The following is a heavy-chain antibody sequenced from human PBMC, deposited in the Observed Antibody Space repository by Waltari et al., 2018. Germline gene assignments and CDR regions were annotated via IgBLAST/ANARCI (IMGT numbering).Heavy chain of an antibody. CDR1: GGSFSGYY. J-gene: IGHJ4*02. Sequence: QVQLQQWGAGLLKPSETLSLTCAVYGGSFSGYYWSWNRQPPGKGREGIGEMKYSGSTNYDPALNDRDPLRGDTYKDQFSLKVRSGGAADTVVYYWGGGRYSGYTTRGHFGYWGQGTLVTGSS. V-gene: IGHV4-34*01. CDR3: GGGRYSGYTTRGHFGY. D-gene: IGHD5-12*01. CDR2: MKYSGST.